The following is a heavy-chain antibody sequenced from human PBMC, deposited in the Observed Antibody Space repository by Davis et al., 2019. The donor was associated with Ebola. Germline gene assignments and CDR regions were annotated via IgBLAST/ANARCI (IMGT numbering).Heavy chain of an antibody. Sequence: ASVKVSCKASGYTFTNYYMHWVRQAPGQGLEWMGMINPNDGRTIYAQKFQGRVTMTGDTSIATAYMEVSSLRSDDTAVFYCAREPINYYHGMDVWGTGTTVTVSS. CDR2: INPNDGRT. J-gene: IGHJ6*04. CDR3: AREPINYYHGMDV. V-gene: IGHV1-46*01. CDR1: GYTFTNYY.